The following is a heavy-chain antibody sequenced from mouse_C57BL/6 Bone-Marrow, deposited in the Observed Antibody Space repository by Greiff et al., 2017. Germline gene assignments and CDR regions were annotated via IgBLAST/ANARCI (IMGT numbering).Heavy chain of an antibody. CDR3: AIEGYPFYY. CDR2: IDPSDSYT. J-gene: IGHJ2*01. V-gene: IGHV1-50*01. Sequence: QVHLQQPGAELVKPGASVKLSCKASGYTFTSYWMQWVKQRPGQGLEWIGEIDPSDSYTNSNQKFKGKATLTVDTSSSTAYMQLSSLTSEDSAVDYCAIEGYPFYYWGQGTTLTVSS. CDR1: GYTFTSYW.